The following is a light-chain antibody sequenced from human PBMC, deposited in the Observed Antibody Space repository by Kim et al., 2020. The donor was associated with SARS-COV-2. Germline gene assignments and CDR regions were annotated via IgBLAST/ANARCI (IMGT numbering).Light chain of an antibody. J-gene: IGLJ1*01. Sequence: GSPGKTASINCSGDKLGDKYACWYQQKPGQSPGLVIYQDSKRPAGIPERFSGSNSGNTATLTISGTQAMDEADYYCQAWDSSTEVFGTGTKVTVL. V-gene: IGLV3-1*01. CDR2: QDS. CDR3: QAWDSSTEV. CDR1: KLGDKY.